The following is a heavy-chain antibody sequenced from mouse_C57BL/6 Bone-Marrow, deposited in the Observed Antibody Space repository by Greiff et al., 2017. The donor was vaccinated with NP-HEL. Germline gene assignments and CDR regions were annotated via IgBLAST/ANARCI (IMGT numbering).Heavy chain of an antibody. CDR2: IDPSDSYT. Sequence: QVQLQQPGAELVRPGPSVKLSCKASGYTFTSYWMHWVKQRPGQGLEWIGVIDPSDSYTNYNQKFKGKATLTVDTSSSTAYMQLSSLTSEDSAVYYCARRETGAWFAYWGQGTLVTVSA. CDR3: ARRETGAWFAY. CDR1: GYTFTSYW. V-gene: IGHV1-59*01. J-gene: IGHJ3*01. D-gene: IGHD4-1*01.